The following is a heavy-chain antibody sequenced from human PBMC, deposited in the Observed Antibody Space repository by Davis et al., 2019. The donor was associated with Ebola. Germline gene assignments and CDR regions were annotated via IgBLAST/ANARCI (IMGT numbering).Heavy chain of an antibody. J-gene: IGHJ6*02. D-gene: IGHD5/OR15-5a*01. Sequence: SETLSLTCAVYAGSFSVSYWSWIRQPPGKGLEWIGEINHSGSTNYNPSLKSRVTISVDTSKNQFSLKLSSVTAADTAVYYCARGVYGNYGMDVWGQGTTVTVSS. CDR3: ARGVYGNYGMDV. CDR1: AGSFSVSY. CDR2: INHSGST. V-gene: IGHV4-34*01.